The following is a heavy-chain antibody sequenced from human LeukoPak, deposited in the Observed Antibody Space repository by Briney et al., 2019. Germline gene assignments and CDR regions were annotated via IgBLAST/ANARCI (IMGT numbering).Heavy chain of an antibody. Sequence: ASVKVSCKASGYTFTAYYVHWVRQAPGQGLEWMGGIIPIFGTANYAQKFQGRVTITADESTSTAYMELSSLRSEDTAVYYCARERGSYLESTFDYWGQGTLVTVSS. V-gene: IGHV1-69*13. D-gene: IGHD1-26*01. CDR2: IIPIFGTA. CDR1: GYTFTAYY. CDR3: ARERGSYLESTFDY. J-gene: IGHJ4*02.